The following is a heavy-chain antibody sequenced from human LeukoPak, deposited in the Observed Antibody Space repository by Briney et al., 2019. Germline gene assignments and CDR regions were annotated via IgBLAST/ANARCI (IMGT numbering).Heavy chain of an antibody. J-gene: IGHJ3*02. CDR2: ISSSGSSI. V-gene: IGHV3-48*03. D-gene: IGHD2-21*02. Sequence: PGASLRLSCAASGFTFSSYEMNWVRQPPGKGREWVSYISSSGSSIYYTDYVKGRFTIYRDNAKNSLYLQMNRLRAEDTAVYYCARETDVVTVDAFDIWGQGTMVTVSS. CDR3: ARETDVVTVDAFDI. CDR1: GFTFSSYE.